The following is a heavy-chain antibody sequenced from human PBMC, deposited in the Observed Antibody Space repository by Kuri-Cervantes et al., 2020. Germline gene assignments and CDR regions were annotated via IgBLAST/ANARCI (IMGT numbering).Heavy chain of an antibody. CDR2: MNPNSGNT. J-gene: IGHJ5*02. CDR3: ARGIPAGWRNSHVSWFDP. CDR1: GYTFTSYD. Sequence: ASVKVSCKASGYTFTSYDINWVRQATGQGLEWMGWMNPNSGNTGYAQKFQARVTMTRNTSISTAYMELSSLRSEDTAVYYCARGIPAGWRNSHVSWFDPWGQGTLVTVSS. D-gene: IGHD4-23*01. V-gene: IGHV1-8*01.